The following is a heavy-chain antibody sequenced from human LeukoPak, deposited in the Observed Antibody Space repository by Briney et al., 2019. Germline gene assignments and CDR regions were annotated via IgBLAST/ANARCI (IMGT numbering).Heavy chain of an antibody. V-gene: IGHV4-59*01. CDR1: GGFINIYS. CDR3: ARYNYDSSGYRGGPLRSFEF. J-gene: IGHJ4*02. D-gene: IGHD3-22*01. CDR2: IHHSGST. Sequence: SETLSLTCTVSGGFINIYSWSWIRQPPGKGLEWIGNIHHSGSTKYNASLKSRVIISIDMSENQFSLKLTSVTAADTAMYYCARYNYDSSGYRGGPLRSFEFWGQGIQVTVSS.